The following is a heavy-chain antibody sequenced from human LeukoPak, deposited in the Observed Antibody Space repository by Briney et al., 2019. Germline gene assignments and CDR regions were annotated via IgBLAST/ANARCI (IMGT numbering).Heavy chain of an antibody. CDR1: GGSISSYY. CDR2: ISYSGST. D-gene: IGHD1-26*01. V-gene: IGHV4-59*01. CDR3: ARFFRTVWELPYY. Sequence: SETLSLTRTVSGGSISSYYWSWIRQPPGKGLEWGGYISYSGSTNYNPSLKSRVTISVDTSKNQFSLKLRSVTAADTAVYYCARFFRTVWELPYYWGAGTLVTVSS. J-gene: IGHJ4*02.